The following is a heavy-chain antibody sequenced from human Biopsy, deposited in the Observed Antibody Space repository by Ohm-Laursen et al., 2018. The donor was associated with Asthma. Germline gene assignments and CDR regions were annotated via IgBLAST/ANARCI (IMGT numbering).Heavy chain of an antibody. Sequence: SLRLSCAASGFTFSNYGMHWVRQAPGKGLDWVAVISFDGSNKNYTDSVKGRFTISRDNSKNTLFLQMNSLRAEDTAVYYCARTFHFWSPYHAEHYQLWGQGTLVTVPS. J-gene: IGHJ1*01. CDR3: ARTFHFWSPYHAEHYQL. V-gene: IGHV3-30*03. CDR2: ISFDGSNK. D-gene: IGHD3-3*02. CDR1: GFTFSNYG.